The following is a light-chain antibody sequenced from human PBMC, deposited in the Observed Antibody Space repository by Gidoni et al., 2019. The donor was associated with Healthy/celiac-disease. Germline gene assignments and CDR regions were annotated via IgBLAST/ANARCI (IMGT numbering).Light chain of an antibody. CDR2: GAS. Sequence: ELVLTQSPGTLSLSPGERATLSCRASQSVSSSYLAWYQQNPGQAPRLLIYGASSRATGIPDRFSSSGSGTDFTLTISRLEPEDFAVYYCQQYGSSPRTFXPXTKVDIK. CDR1: QSVSSSY. V-gene: IGKV3-20*01. CDR3: QQYGSSPRT. J-gene: IGKJ3*01.